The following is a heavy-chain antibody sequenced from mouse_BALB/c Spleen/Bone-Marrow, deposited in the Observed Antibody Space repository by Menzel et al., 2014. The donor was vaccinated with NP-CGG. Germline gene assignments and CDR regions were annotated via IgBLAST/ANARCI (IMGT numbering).Heavy chain of an antibody. CDR1: GFDFXSYW. J-gene: IGHJ3*01. CDR2: INPDSSTI. D-gene: IGHD1-2*01. V-gene: IGHV4-1*02. CDR3: ARLHYYGYGAY. Sequence: EVKLQESGGGLVQPGGSLKLSCAASGFDFXSYWMNWVRQAPGKGLEWIGEINPDSSTINYTPSLKDKFIISRDNAKNTLYLQMSKVRSEDTALYYCARLHYYGYGAYWGQGTLVTVSA.